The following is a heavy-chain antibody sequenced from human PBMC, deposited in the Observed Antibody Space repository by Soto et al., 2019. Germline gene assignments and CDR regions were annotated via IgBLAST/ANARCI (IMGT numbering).Heavy chain of an antibody. CDR3: ARRGDLDTAMVTLYGSSTNWFDP. V-gene: IGHV4-34*01. J-gene: IGHJ5*02. CDR1: GGSFSGYY. Sequence: SETLSLTCAVYGGSFSGYYLSWIRQPPGKGLEWIGEINHSGSTNYNPSLKSRVTISVGTSKNQFSLTLSTVTAADTAVYYCARRGDLDTAMVTLYGSSTNWFDPWGQGTLVTVSS. D-gene: IGHD5-18*01. CDR2: INHSGST.